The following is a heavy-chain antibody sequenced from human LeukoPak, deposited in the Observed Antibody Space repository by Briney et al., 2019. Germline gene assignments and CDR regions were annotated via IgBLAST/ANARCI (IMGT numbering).Heavy chain of an antibody. Sequence: ASVKVSCKASGYTFTGYYMHWVRQAPGQGLEWMGWINPNSGGTNYAQKFQGRVTMTRDTSISTAYMELSRLRSDDTAVYYCARGGKQYQLLPYYFDYWGQGTLVTVSS. V-gene: IGHV1-2*02. CDR3: ARGGKQYQLLPYYFDY. D-gene: IGHD2-2*01. J-gene: IGHJ4*02. CDR2: INPNSGGT. CDR1: GYTFTGYY.